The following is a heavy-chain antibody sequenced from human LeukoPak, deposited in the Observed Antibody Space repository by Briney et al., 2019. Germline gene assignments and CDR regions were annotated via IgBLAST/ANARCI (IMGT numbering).Heavy chain of an antibody. CDR1: GGSLSRDSYY. J-gene: IGHJ5*02. CDR2: IYYTGTT. D-gene: IGHD3-10*01. CDR3: ARDLFGSGHFVSESP. V-gene: IGHV4-61*01. Sequence: SQTLSLTCTVCGGSLSRDSYYWSWLRQPPGKGLEGTGYIYYTGTTNYNPSLKSRVTMSVDTAKNEFSLKLSSVTAADTTVYFCARDLFGSGHFVSESPWGQGTLVTVCS.